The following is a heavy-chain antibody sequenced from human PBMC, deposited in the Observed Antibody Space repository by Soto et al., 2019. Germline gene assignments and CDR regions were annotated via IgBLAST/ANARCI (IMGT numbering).Heavy chain of an antibody. CDR2: ISSSGSTI. Sequence: GGSLRLSCAASGFTFSSYEMNWVRQAPGKGLEWVSYISSSGSTIYYADSVKGRFTISRDNAKNSLYLQMNSLRAEDTAVYYCARDLSRGRFVACSDNYYYCMDVWDQETTFTVSS. V-gene: IGHV3-48*03. J-gene: IGHJ6*02. CDR1: GFTFSSYE. CDR3: ARDLSRGRFVACSDNYYYCMDV. D-gene: IGHD3-3*01.